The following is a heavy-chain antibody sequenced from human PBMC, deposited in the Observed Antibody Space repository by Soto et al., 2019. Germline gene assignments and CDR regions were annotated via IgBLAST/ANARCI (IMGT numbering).Heavy chain of an antibody. CDR2: IKSKADGETK. Sequence: EMHVVDSGGGLVKPGGSLRLSCAASGFTFSHAWMSWVRQAPGKGLEWVGRIKSKADGETKDYGAPVRGRFTISRDDAKDTLYLQMNSLRIEDTAVYYCCVVKRRDQYSTSGYWFDPWGPGTLVTVSS. D-gene: IGHD2-15*01. CDR3: CVVKRRDQYSTSGYWFDP. CDR1: GFTFSHAW. V-gene: IGHV3-15*01. J-gene: IGHJ5*02.